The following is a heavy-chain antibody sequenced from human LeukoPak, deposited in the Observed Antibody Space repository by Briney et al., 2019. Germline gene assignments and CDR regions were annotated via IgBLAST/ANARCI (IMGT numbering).Heavy chain of an antibody. V-gene: IGHV4-38-2*02. CDR3: ARYRYGGKELDY. D-gene: IGHD4-23*01. J-gene: IGHJ4*02. CDR1: GHSISSGYY. Sequence: SETLSLTCSVSGHSISSGYYWGWIRQPPGKGLEWIGSIYHSGNTYYKPSLKSRVIISVDTSKKQFSLKLSSVTAADTAVYYCARYRYGGKELDYWRQGTLVTVSS. CDR2: IYHSGNT.